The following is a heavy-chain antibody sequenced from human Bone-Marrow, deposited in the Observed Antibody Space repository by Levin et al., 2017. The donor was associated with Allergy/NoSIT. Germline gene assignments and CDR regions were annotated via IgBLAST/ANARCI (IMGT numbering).Heavy chain of an antibody. V-gene: IGHV3-74*01. J-gene: IGHJ4*02. Sequence: GGSLRFSCAASGFTFSNYYMHWVRQAPGKGLVWVSRVISDGSITDYADSVKGRFTISRDNARNTLYLQMNSLRAEDTAVYHCARGGCSSTSCLDNWGQGILVTVSS. CDR3: ARGGCSSTSCLDN. D-gene: IGHD2-2*01. CDR2: VISDGSIT. CDR1: GFTFSNYY.